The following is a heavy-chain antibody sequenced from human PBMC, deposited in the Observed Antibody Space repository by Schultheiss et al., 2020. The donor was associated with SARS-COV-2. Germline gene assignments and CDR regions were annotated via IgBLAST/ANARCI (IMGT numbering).Heavy chain of an antibody. CDR1: GFMFSSYG. D-gene: IGHD3-3*01. J-gene: IGHJ4*02. CDR3: ARGYYDFWSGPHWLE. Sequence: GESLKISCAASGFMFSSYGMIWVRQAPGKGLEWVAVISYDGSNKYYADSVKGRFTISRDNSKNTVYLQMNSLRAEDTAVFYCARGYYDFWSGPHWLEWGQGTLVTVSS. V-gene: IGHV3-30*03. CDR2: ISYDGSNK.